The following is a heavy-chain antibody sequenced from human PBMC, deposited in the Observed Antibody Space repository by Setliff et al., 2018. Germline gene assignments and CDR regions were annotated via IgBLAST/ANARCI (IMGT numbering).Heavy chain of an antibody. D-gene: IGHD3-16*01. J-gene: IGHJ3*02. CDR1: GFTFSTAW. CDR3: TTDPSPTFGGVIGAAFDI. Sequence: PGGSLRLSCAASGFTFSTAWMNWVRQAPGKGLEWVGRIKGKNDGLATDYAAPVKGRFTISRDDSKNTLYRQMNSLKTEDTAVYYCTTDPSPTFGGVIGAAFDIWGQGTMVTVSS. V-gene: IGHV3-15*07. CDR2: IKGKNDGLAT.